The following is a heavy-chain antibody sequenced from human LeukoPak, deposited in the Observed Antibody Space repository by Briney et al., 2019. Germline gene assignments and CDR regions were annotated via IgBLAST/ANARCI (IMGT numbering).Heavy chain of an antibody. V-gene: IGHV4-34*01. CDR1: SGSFSGYY. CDR3: ARGPGLPPRYFDP. D-gene: IGHD1-1*01. J-gene: IGHJ5*02. Sequence: PSETLSLTCAVYSGSFSGYYWSWIRQPPGKGLEWIGEINQSGSTNYNPSLKSRVTISVDTSKNQFSLKLSSVTAADTAVYYCARGPGLPPRYFDPWGQGTLVTVSS. CDR2: INQSGST.